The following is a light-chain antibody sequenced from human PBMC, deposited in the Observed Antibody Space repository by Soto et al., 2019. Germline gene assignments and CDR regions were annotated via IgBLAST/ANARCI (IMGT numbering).Light chain of an antibody. CDR3: QSYDSSVSGYV. J-gene: IGLJ1*01. CDR1: SSNIGAGYD. CDR2: ANT. V-gene: IGLV1-40*01. Sequence: QSALTQPPSVSGAPGQRVTISCTGSSSNIGAGYDVHWYQQLPGTAPKLLIYANTNRPSGVPGRFSGSKSGTSASLAITGLQAEDEADYYCQSYDSSVSGYVFGTGTMLTVL.